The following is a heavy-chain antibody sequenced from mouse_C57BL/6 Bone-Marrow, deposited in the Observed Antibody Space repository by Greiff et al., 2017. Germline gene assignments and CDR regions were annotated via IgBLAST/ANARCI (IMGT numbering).Heavy chain of an antibody. J-gene: IGHJ1*03. CDR2: IYPRDGST. Sequence: VQLQQSGPELVKPGASVKLSCEASGYTFTSYDINWVKQRPGQGLEWIGWIYPRDGSTKYNEKFQGKATLTVDTSSSTAYMELHSLTSEDSAVYFCARDYGSSYWYFDVWGTGTTVTVSS. CDR3: ARDYGSSYWYFDV. V-gene: IGHV1-85*01. CDR1: GYTFTSYD. D-gene: IGHD1-1*01.